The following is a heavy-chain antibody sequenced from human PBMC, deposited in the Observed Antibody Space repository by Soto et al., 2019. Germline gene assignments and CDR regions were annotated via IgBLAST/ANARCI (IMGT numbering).Heavy chain of an antibody. J-gene: IGHJ3*02. CDR1: GYTLTSYG. D-gene: IGHD3-10*01. Sequence: SVKVSCKASGYTLTSYGINWVRQAPGQGLEWMGWINPNSGGTNYAQKFQGWVTMTRDTSISTAYMELSRLRSDDTAVYYCARGALWFGELSIAFDIWGQGTMVTVSS. CDR3: ARGALWFGELSIAFDI. V-gene: IGHV1-2*04. CDR2: INPNSGGT.